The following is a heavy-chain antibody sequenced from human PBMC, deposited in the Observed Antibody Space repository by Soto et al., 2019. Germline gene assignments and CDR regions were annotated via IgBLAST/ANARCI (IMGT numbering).Heavy chain of an antibody. V-gene: IGHV1-69*12. Sequence: QVQLVQSGAEVKKPGSSVKVSCKASGGTFSSYAISWVRQAPGQGLEWMGGIIPIFGTANYAQKFQGRVTITADESTSTAYMELSSLRSEDTAVYYCARYMITFGGVIVKGKGWFDPWGQGPLVTVSS. CDR3: ARYMITFGGVIVKGKGWFDP. D-gene: IGHD3-16*02. J-gene: IGHJ5*02. CDR1: GGTFSSYA. CDR2: IIPIFGTA.